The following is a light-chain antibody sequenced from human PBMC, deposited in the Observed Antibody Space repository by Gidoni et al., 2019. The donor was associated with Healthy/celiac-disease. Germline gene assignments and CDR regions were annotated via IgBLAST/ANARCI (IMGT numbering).Light chain of an antibody. CDR3: CAYAGSYTSPYV. V-gene: IGLV2-11*02. Sequence: QSALTQPRSVSGSPGPSVTISCTGTSSDVGGYNYVSWYQQHPVKAPKLMSYDVSKRPSGVPDRFSGSKSGNTASLTISGLQAEDEADYYCCAYAGSYTSPYVFGTGTKVTVL. CDR1: SSDVGGYNY. CDR2: DVS. J-gene: IGLJ1*01.